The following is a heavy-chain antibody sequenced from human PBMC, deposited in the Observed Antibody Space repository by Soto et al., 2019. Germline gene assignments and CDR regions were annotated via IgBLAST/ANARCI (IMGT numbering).Heavy chain of an antibody. Sequence: SVKVSCKVSGGTFSTYPINWVRQAPGQGLEFMGGIIPKFCTTNYAQKFRGTVTITADESTSTAYMELNNLRSEDTAVYYCARRASNSTGWYIWFDPWGQGTLVTVSS. V-gene: IGHV1-69*13. CDR1: GGTFSTYP. CDR2: IIPKFCTT. D-gene: IGHD6-19*01. J-gene: IGHJ5*02. CDR3: ARRASNSTGWYIWFDP.